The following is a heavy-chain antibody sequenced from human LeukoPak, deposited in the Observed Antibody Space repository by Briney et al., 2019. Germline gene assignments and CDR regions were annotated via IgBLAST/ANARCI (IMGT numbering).Heavy chain of an antibody. CDR2: ISGSGGST. Sequence: PGGSLRLSCAASGFTFSSYAMSWIRQAPEKGLEWVSVISGSGGSTYYADSVKGRFTISRDNSKNTLYLQMNSLRAEDTAVYSCAKDLAEYYYDGSGYYYLDFWGQGTLVTVSS. J-gene: IGHJ4*02. CDR3: AKDLAEYYYDGSGYYYLDF. D-gene: IGHD3-22*01. V-gene: IGHV3-23*01. CDR1: GFTFSSYA.